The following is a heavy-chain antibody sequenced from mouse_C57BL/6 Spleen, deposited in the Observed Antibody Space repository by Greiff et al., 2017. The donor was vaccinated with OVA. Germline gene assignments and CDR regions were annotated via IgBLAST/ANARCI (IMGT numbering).Heavy chain of an antibody. V-gene: IGHV5-17*01. J-gene: IGHJ1*03. D-gene: IGHD1-1*01. CDR2: ISSGSSTI. CDR1: GFTFSDYG. Sequence: EVQGVESGGGLVKPGGSLKLSCAASGFTFSDYGMHWVRQAPEKGLEWVAYISSGSSTIYYADTVKGRFTISRDNAKNTLFLQMTSLRSEDTAMYYCASEDYYGSSQGYFDVWGTGTTVTVSS. CDR3: ASEDYYGSSQGYFDV.